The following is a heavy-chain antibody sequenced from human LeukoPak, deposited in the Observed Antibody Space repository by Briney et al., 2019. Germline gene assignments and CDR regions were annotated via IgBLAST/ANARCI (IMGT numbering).Heavy chain of an antibody. Sequence: PSETLSLTCAVYGGSFSGYYWGWIRQPPGKGLEWIGSIYHSGSTNYNPSLKSRVTISVDTSKNQFSLKLSSVTAADTAVYYCARRQNSVTIFGMIRVGYYYMDVWGKGTTVTVSS. CDR3: ARRQNSVTIFGMIRVGYYYMDV. CDR1: GGSFSGYY. V-gene: IGHV4-34*01. J-gene: IGHJ6*03. CDR2: IYHSGST. D-gene: IGHD3-3*01.